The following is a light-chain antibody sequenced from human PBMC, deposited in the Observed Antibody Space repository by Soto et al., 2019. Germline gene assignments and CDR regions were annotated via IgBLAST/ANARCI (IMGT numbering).Light chain of an antibody. J-gene: IGKJ5*01. CDR2: DAS. CDR3: QHRAYPVT. Sequence: VFTLSPDPLSLSPGESANLFCRASHSLGRYSAWYQQKPGQAPRLLIYDASHRATGIPGRFSGSGSESYFTLTSSSLEPEFSAVYCCQHRAYPVTFGQGTRLAI. CDR1: HSLGRY. V-gene: IGKV3-11*01.